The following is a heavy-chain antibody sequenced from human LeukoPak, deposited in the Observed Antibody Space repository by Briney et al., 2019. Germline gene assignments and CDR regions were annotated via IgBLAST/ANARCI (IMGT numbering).Heavy chain of an antibody. D-gene: IGHD2-2*01. V-gene: IGHV3-23*01. J-gene: IGHJ4*02. CDR1: GFTFSSYA. CDR2: ISGSGGST. CDR3: AKDQGVPAGPIDY. Sequence: GGSLRLSCAASGFTFSSYAMSWVRQAPGKGLEWVSAISGSGGSTYYADSVKGRFTTSRDSSKNTLYLQMNSLRAEDTAVYYCAKDQGVPAGPIDYWGQGTLVTVSS.